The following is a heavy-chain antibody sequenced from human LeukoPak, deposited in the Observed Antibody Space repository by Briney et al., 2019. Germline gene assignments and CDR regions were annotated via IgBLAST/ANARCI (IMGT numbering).Heavy chain of an antibody. CDR2: ISSSSSYI. CDR1: GFTFSSYS. CDR3: ATRLRYFDWLFHDAFDI. J-gene: IGHJ3*02. D-gene: IGHD3-9*01. V-gene: IGHV3-21*04. Sequence: GGSLRLSCAASGFTFSSYSMNWDRQAPGKGLEWVSSISSSSSYIYYADSVKGRFTISRDNAKNSLYLQMNSLRAEDTAVYYCATRLRYFDWLFHDAFDIWGQGTMVTVSS.